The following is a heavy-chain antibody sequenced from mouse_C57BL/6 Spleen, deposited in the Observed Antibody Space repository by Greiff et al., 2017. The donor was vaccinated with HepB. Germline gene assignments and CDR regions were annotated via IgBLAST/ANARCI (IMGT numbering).Heavy chain of an antibody. CDR1: GYSITSGYY. J-gene: IGHJ3*01. CDR2: ISYDGSN. D-gene: IGHD1-1*01. Sequence: ESGPGLVKPSQSLSLTCSVTGYSITSGYYWNWIRQFPGNKLEWMGYISYDGSNNYNPSLKNRISITRDTSKNQFFLKLNSVTTEDTATYYCASGLLLRSFAYWGQGTLVTVSA. V-gene: IGHV3-6*01. CDR3: ASGLLLRSFAY.